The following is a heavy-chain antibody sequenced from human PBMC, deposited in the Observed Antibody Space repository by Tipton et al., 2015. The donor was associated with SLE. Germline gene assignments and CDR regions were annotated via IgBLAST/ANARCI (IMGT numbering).Heavy chain of an antibody. Sequence: TLSLTCAVYGGSFSGYYWNWIRQPPGKGLEWIGEISHSGSTNYNPSLKSRVTISVDTSKNQFSLKLSSVTAADTAVYYCARDMDWSSGWYPLGYWGQGTLVTVSS. V-gene: IGHV4-34*01. CDR2: ISHSGST. CDR3: ARDMDWSSGWYPLGY. J-gene: IGHJ4*02. CDR1: GGSFSGYY. D-gene: IGHD6-19*01.